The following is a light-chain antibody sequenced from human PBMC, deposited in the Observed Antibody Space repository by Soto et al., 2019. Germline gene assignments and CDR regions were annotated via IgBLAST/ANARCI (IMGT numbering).Light chain of an antibody. J-gene: IGKJ4*01. V-gene: IGKV1-5*03. CDR3: QQYASYSSIT. Sequence: DIQMTQSPSTLSASVGDRVTITCRASQSVSSWVAWYQQKPGKAPKLLIFEASILQGGVPSRFSGGGSGAEFTLTISSLQPDDFATYYCQQYASYSSITFGGGTKVEIK. CDR2: EAS. CDR1: QSVSSW.